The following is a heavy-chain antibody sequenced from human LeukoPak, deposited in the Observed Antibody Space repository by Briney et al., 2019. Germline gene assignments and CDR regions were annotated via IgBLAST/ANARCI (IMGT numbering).Heavy chain of an antibody. CDR3: ARERFHGSGAPKLDC. CDR1: GFTFSDYY. J-gene: IGHJ4*02. D-gene: IGHD3-10*01. Sequence: AGGSLRLSCAASGFTFSDYYMSWIRQAPGKGLEWVSSISSSSRYIYYADSVKGRFATSRDNAKNSLYLQMNSLRVEDTSLYYCARERFHGSGAPKLDCWGQGTLVAVSS. CDR2: ISSSSRYI. V-gene: IGHV3-11*06.